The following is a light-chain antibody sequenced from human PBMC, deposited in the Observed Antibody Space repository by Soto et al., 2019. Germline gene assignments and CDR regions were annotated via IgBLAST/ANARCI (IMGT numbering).Light chain of an antibody. CDR1: SSDVGGYDY. V-gene: IGLV2-11*01. J-gene: IGLJ1*01. Sequence: QSALTQPRSVSGSPGQSVAISCTGSSSDVGGYDYVSWFQQHPGKAPKLMIYAVSKRPSGVPDRFSGSKSGNTASLTISGLPAEDEADYYCCSYAGSPYVFGPGTKLTVL. CDR2: AVS. CDR3: CSYAGSPYV.